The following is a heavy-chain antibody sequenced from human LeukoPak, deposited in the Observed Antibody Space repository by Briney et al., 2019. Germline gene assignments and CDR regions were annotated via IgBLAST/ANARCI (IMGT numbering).Heavy chain of an antibody. CDR1: GGSVSSGSYY. Sequence: PSETLSLTCTVSGGSVSSGSYYWSWIRQPPGKGLEWIGCIYYGGSTNYNPSLKSRVTISVDTSKNQFSLKLSSVTAADTAVYYCARARYYDFWSGYSPLDYWGQGTLVTVSS. CDR2: IYYGGST. CDR3: ARARYYDFWSGYSPLDY. V-gene: IGHV4-61*01. J-gene: IGHJ4*02. D-gene: IGHD3-3*01.